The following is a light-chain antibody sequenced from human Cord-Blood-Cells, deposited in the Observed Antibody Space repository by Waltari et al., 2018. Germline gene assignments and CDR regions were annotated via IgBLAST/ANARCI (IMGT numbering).Light chain of an antibody. J-gene: IGLJ2*01. CDR3: CSYAGSVV. V-gene: IGLV2-23*01. Sequence: QSALTQPASVSGSPGQSITISCTGTRSDVGSYNLVSWYQQHPGKDPKLMIYEGSKRPSGVSNRFSGSKSGNTASLTISGLQAEDEADYYCCSYAGSVVFGGGTKLTVL. CDR2: EGS. CDR1: RSDVGSYNL.